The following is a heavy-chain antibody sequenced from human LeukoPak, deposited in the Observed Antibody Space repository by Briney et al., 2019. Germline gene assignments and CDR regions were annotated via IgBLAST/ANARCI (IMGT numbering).Heavy chain of an antibody. CDR3: ARDATARDYSNIDY. D-gene: IGHD4-11*01. Sequence: ASVKVSCKAAGYTFTGYYVHWVRQAPGQGLEWMGWINGNSGGTNYAQKFQGRVTMTRDTSISTAYMELSRLGSDDTAFYYCARDATARDYSNIDYWGQGTLVTVSS. J-gene: IGHJ4*02. CDR1: GYTFTGYY. V-gene: IGHV1-2*02. CDR2: INGNSGGT.